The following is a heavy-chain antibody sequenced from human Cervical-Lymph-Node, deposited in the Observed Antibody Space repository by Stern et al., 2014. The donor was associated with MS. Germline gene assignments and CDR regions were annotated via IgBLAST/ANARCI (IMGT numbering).Heavy chain of an antibody. D-gene: IGHD5-12*01. CDR1: GYLFDDYW. CDR2: IFPRDSNT. CDR3: ARSPATPSGYDRFDY. V-gene: IGHV5-51*03. J-gene: IGHJ4*02. Sequence: EVQLVQSGAEVKKPGESLKISCEASGYLFDDYWIGWVRQMSGRGLELVAIIFPRDSNTRYSPSVQGQVTISADKSISTAYLQGSSLRAADTAMYYGARSPATPSGYDRFDYWGQGALVTVSS.